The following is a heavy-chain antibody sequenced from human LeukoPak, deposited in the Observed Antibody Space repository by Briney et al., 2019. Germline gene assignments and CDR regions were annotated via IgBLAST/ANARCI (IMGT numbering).Heavy chain of an antibody. Sequence: ASVKVSCKTSGYTFTTYYMHWVRQAPGQGLEWMGWINPNSGGTDYAQKFQGRVTMTRDTSISTAYMELSRLRSEDTAVYYCARDRSHLGYCSGGSCYDPTDRVHFDYWGQGTLVTVSS. CDR3: ARDRSHLGYCSGGSCYDPTDRVHFDY. J-gene: IGHJ4*02. CDR2: INPNSGGT. D-gene: IGHD2-15*01. V-gene: IGHV1-2*02. CDR1: GYTFTTYY.